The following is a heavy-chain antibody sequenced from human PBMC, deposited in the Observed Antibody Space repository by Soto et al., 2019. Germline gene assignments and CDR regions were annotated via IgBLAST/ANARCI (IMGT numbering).Heavy chain of an antibody. CDR2: IYYSGST. CDR1: GGSISSGGYY. V-gene: IGHV4-31*03. D-gene: IGHD6-6*01. Sequence: PSETLSLTCTVSGGSISSGGYYWSWIRQHPGKGLEWIGYIYYSGSTYYNPSLKSRVTISVDTSKNQFSLKLSSVTAADTAVYYCARDHQDGAARDYYYYGMDVWGQGTTVTVSS. J-gene: IGHJ6*02. CDR3: ARDHQDGAARDYYYYGMDV.